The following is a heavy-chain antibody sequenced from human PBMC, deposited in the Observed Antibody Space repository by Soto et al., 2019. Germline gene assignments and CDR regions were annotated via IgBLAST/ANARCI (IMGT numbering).Heavy chain of an antibody. CDR3: AKAMAPDLLWFGELFSDY. V-gene: IGHV3-23*01. D-gene: IGHD3-10*01. CDR2: ISGSGGST. J-gene: IGHJ4*02. CDR1: GFTFSSYA. Sequence: PGGSLRLSCAASGFTFSSYAMSWVRQAPGKGLEWVSAISGSGGSTYYADSVKGRFTISRDNSKNTLYLQMNSLRAEDTAVYYCAKAMAPDLLWFGELFSDYWGQGTLVTVSS.